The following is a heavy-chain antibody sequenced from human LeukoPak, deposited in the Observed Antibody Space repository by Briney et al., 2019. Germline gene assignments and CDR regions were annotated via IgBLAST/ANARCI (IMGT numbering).Heavy chain of an antibody. CDR1: GGSFSGYY. V-gene: IGHV4-34*01. CDR3: ARQMGVSGLDY. Sequence: SETLSLTCAVYGGSFSGYYWSWIRQPPGKGLEWIGEINHSGSTNYNPSLKSRVTISVDTSKNQFSLKLSSVTAADTAVYYCARQMGVSGLDYWGQGALVTVSS. D-gene: IGHD1-26*01. CDR2: INHSGST. J-gene: IGHJ4*02.